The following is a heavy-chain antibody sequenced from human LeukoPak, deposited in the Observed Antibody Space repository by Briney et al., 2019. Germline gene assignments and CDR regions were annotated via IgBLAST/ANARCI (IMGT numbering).Heavy chain of an antibody. D-gene: IGHD6-13*01. CDR3: ARDGDSSSSY. Sequence: SETLSLTCTVSGGSISSGGYYWSWIRQHPGKGLEWIGYIYYSGSTYYNPSLKSRVTISVDTSKNQFSLELSSVTAADTAVYYCARDGDSSSSYWGQGTLVTVSS. CDR2: IYYSGST. V-gene: IGHV4-31*03. J-gene: IGHJ4*02. CDR1: GGSISSGGYY.